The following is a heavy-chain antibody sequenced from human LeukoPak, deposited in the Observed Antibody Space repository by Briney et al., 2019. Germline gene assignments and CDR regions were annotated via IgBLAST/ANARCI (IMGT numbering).Heavy chain of an antibody. CDR3: ARGPNSNWSGLDF. Sequence: GGSLRLSCTASGFSFSGHWMNWARQLPGKGLVWVLRISPTGSTTSYADSVKGRFTVSRDNAKNTLYLQVNNLRAEDTAVYYCARGPNSNWSGLDFWGQGTLLTVSS. CDR2: ISPTGSTT. CDR1: GFSFSGHW. V-gene: IGHV3-74*01. D-gene: IGHD6-6*01. J-gene: IGHJ4*02.